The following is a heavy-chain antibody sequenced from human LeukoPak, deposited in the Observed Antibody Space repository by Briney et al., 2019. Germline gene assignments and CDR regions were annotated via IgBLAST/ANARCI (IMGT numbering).Heavy chain of an antibody. CDR1: GGSISSYY. J-gene: IGHJ4*02. CDR2: IYTSGST. V-gene: IGHV4-4*07. D-gene: IGHD6-19*01. Sequence: SETLSLTCTVSGGSISSYYWCWIRQPAGKGLEWIGRIYTSGSTNYNPSPKSRVTMSVDTSKNQFSLKLSSVTAADTAVYYCARDRFPSSSGFSWGQGTLVTVSS. CDR3: ARDRFPSSSGFS.